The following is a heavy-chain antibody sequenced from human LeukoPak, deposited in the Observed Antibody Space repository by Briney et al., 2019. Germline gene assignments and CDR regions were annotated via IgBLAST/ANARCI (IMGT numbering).Heavy chain of an antibody. D-gene: IGHD3-3*01. CDR1: GNSISSYY. V-gene: IGHV4-4*07. CDR2: IYTSGST. J-gene: IGHJ5*02. CDR3: ARGHGGAYDFWSGFRIYWFDP. Sequence: SETLSLTCTVSGNSISSYYWSWIRQPAGKGLEWIGRIYTSGSTNYNPSLKSRVTMSVDTSKNQFSLKLSSVTAADTAVYYCARGHGGAYDFWSGFRIYWFDPWGQGTLVTVSS.